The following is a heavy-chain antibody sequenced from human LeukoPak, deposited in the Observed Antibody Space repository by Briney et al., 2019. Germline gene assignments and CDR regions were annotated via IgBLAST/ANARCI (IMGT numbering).Heavy chain of an antibody. J-gene: IGHJ4*02. CDR1: GFTFSDYG. Sequence: PGGSLRLSCAASGFTFSDYGIHWVRQAPGKGLEWMTFIRYDGSDKYYADSVKGRFTISRDNSKNTLYLQMNSLRAEDTAVYYCAKDRDYYDSSGYDVWGQGTLVTVSS. CDR3: AKDRDYYDSSGYDV. CDR2: IRYDGSDK. V-gene: IGHV3-30*02. D-gene: IGHD3-22*01.